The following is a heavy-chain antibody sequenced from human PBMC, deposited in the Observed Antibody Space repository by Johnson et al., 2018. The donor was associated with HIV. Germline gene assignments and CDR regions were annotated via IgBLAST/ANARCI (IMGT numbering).Heavy chain of an antibody. D-gene: IGHD6-6*01. Sequence: QVQLVESGGGVVQPGRSLRLSCAASGFTFSSYAMHWVRQAPGKGLEWVAVISYDGSNKYYADSVKGRFTISRDNSKNTLYLQMNSLRAEDTAVYYCARDQEQLVPWDAFDIWGQGTMVTVSS. J-gene: IGHJ3*02. CDR3: ARDQEQLVPWDAFDI. CDR1: GFTFSSYA. V-gene: IGHV3-30*04. CDR2: ISYDGSNK.